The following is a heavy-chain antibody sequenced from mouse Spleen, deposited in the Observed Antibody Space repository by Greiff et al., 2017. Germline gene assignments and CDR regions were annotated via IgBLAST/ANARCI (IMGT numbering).Heavy chain of an antibody. J-gene: IGHJ4*01. Sequence: EVKLVESGAELVKPGASVKLSCTASGFNIKDTYMHWVKQRPEQGLEWIGRIDPANGNTKYDPKFQGKATITADTSSNTAYLQLSSLTSEDTAVYYCARCWDYAMDYWGQGTSVTVSS. D-gene: IGHD4-1*01. CDR2: IDPANGNT. V-gene: IGHV14-3*02. CDR1: GFNIKDTY. CDR3: ARCWDYAMDY.